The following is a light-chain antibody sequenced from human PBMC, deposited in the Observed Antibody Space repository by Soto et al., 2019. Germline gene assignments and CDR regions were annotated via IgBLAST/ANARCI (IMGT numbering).Light chain of an antibody. J-gene: IGKJ4*01. V-gene: IGKV3-20*01. CDR1: QSFTSNY. CDR3: QQYGSLVPGLT. CDR2: GAS. Sequence: EIVLTQSLGTLSLSPGERATLSCRASQSFTSNYLAWYQQKPGQAPRLLVYGASSRATGISDRFSGSGSGTDFSLTISRLEPEDFAVYYCQQYGSLVPGLTFGGGTKVDIK.